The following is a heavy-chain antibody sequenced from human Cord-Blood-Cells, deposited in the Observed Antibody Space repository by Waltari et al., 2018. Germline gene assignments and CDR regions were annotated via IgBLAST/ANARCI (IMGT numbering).Heavy chain of an antibody. CDR2: IYWDDDK. J-gene: IGHJ3*02. D-gene: IGHD3-3*01. CDR3: AHRPPNYDFWSGYYDAFDI. CDR1: GFSLSTSGVG. Sequence: QITLKESGPTLVKPTQTLTLTCTFSGFSLSTSGVGVGWIRQPPGKALEWLALIYWDDDKRYSPSLKGRLTIPKDTSKNQVVLTMTNIDPVDTATYYCAHRPPNYDFWSGYYDAFDIWGQGTMVTVSS. V-gene: IGHV2-5*02.